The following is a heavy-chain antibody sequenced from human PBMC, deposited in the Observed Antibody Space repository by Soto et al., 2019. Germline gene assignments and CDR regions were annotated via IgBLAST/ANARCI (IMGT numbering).Heavy chain of an antibody. Sequence: PSETLSLTCTVSGDSISSASYYWSWVRQNPRRGLEWIGNIYYSGNTYYNPSLKSRLTISVDTSKNQFSLNLSSVTAADTAVYYCARDRLMATAGTARHYFGLDVWGQGTTVTVSS. V-gene: IGHV4-31*03. D-gene: IGHD5-18*01. J-gene: IGHJ6*02. CDR1: GDSISSASYY. CDR3: ARDRLMATAGTARHYFGLDV. CDR2: IYYSGNT.